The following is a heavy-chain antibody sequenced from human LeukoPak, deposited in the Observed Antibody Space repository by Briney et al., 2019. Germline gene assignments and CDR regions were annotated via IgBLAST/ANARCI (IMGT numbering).Heavy chain of an antibody. CDR3: AEGPYYDILTGYSSDAFHI. D-gene: IGHD3-9*01. CDR1: GFTFSSYS. Sequence: GGSLRLSCAASGFTFSSYSMNWVRQAPGKGLEWVSYISSSSSTIYYADSVKSRFTISRDNAKNSLYLQMNSLRAEDTAVYYCAEGPYYDILTGYSSDAFHIWGQGTVVTVSS. V-gene: IGHV3-48*01. CDR2: ISSSSSTI. J-gene: IGHJ3*02.